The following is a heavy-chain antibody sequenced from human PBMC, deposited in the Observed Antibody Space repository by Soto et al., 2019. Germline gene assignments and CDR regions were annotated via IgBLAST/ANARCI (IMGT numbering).Heavy chain of an antibody. CDR1: GISLSASAVG. J-gene: IGHJ4*02. CDR2: VYWDSDK. V-gene: IGHV2-5*02. CDR3: ALSRRGRSNCWCPYLDN. Sequence: QITLKASGPSLAKPTQPVTLFCTFSGISLSASAVGVGWIRQPPGQALEWLTLVYWDSDKRFSPSLNTRLTITKDTSKNQVVLTITNMVPVDSATYYCALSRRGRSNCWCPYLDNWGPGIHVTVSS. D-gene: IGHD2-8*02.